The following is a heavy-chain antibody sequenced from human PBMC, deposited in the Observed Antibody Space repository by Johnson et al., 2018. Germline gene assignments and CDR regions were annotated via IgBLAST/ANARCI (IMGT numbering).Heavy chain of an antibody. CDR2: IRSTTYGGTT. CDR3: SRGGGKIFGVVIEAFDI. D-gene: IGHD3-3*01. J-gene: IGHJ3*02. V-gene: IGHV3-49*03. Sequence: VQLVESGGGLGQPGRSLRLSCTASGLTFGDYDLSWFRQAPGKGLEWVGFIRSTTYGGTTEYAASVKGRFTIPREDSNSMAYLQRKSLKTEETAGYYCSRGGGKIFGVVIEAFDIWGQGTMVTVS. CDR1: GLTFGDYD.